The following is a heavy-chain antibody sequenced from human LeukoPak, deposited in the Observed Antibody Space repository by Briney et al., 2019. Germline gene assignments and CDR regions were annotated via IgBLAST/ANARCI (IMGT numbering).Heavy chain of an antibody. J-gene: IGHJ4*02. CDR2: IYYSGST. Sequence: PSETLSLTCTVSGGSISSSSYYWGWIRQPPGKGLEWIGSIYYSGSTYYNPSLKSRVTISVDTSKNQFSLKLSSVTAADTAVYYCARLPITQLLPYFDYWGQGTLVTVSS. V-gene: IGHV4-39*01. CDR3: ARLPITQLLPYFDY. D-gene: IGHD2-2*01. CDR1: GGSISSSSYY.